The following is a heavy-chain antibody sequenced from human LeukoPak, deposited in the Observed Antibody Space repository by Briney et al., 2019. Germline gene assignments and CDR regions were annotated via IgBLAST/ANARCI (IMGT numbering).Heavy chain of an antibody. D-gene: IGHD3-22*01. CDR3: AGDRWNKIGDDTSGYYYDY. CDR1: GVSLSSYY. J-gene: IGHJ4*02. Sequence: PSETLSLTCSVSGVSLSSYYWSWIRQPAGKGLEWIGRFYASGSTKYNPSLKSRVTISVDRSKNKFSLTLNSMTAAATAVSYCAGDRWNKIGDDTSGYYYDYWGQGTLVTVFS. V-gene: IGHV4-4*07. CDR2: FYASGST.